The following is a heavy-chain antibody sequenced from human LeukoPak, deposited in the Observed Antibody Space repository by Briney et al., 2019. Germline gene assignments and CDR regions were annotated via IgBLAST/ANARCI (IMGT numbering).Heavy chain of an antibody. J-gene: IGHJ4*02. V-gene: IGHV1-24*01. CDR2: FDPEDGET. CDR1: GYTLTELS. CDR3: ATVWSGSYQAPFDY. D-gene: IGHD1-26*01. Sequence: ASVKVSCKVSGYTLTELSMHWVRQAPGKGLEWMGGFDPEDGETIYAQKFQGRVTMTEDTSTDTAYMELSSLRSEDTAVYYCATVWSGSYQAPFDYWGQGTLVTVSS.